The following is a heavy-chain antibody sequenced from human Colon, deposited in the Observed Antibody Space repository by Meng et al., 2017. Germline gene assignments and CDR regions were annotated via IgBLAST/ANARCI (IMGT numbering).Heavy chain of an antibody. V-gene: IGHV4-4*02. CDR2: IHPSGGT. Sequence: VQLKESGPGLVRPSGTLSLTCAVSGGSITTNNCWSWVRQPPGKGLEWIGEIHPSGGTNYNPSLKSRVTMSIDNSKRQFSLNLSSVTAADTAVYYCARGGGCVNGVCGSLDYWGQGTLVTVSS. D-gene: IGHD2-8*01. CDR1: GGSITTNNC. CDR3: ARGGGCVNGVCGSLDY. J-gene: IGHJ4*02.